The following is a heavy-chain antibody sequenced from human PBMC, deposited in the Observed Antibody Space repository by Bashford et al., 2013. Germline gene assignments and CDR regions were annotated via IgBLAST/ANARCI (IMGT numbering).Heavy chain of an antibody. J-gene: IGHJ4*02. CDR3: ARAILVTNTPVFDY. CDR2: ISSSGSTI. V-gene: IGHV3-48*04. CDR1: GFTFSTYW. D-gene: IGHD5-24*01. Sequence: GGSLRLSCAASGFTFSTYWMHWVRQAPGKGLEWVSYISSSGSTIYYADSVKGRFTISRDNAKNSLYLQMNSLRAEDTAVYYCARAILVTNTPVFDYWGQGTLVTVSS.